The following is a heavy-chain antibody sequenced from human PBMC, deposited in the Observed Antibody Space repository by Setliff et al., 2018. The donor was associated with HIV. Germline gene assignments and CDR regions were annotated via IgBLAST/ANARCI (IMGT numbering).Heavy chain of an antibody. CDR1: GGSISSSSYY. CDR3: ARASTRIGYDSSGYPFDY. D-gene: IGHD3-22*01. J-gene: IGHJ4*02. CDR2: IYYSGST. Sequence: SETLSLTCTVSGGSISSSSYYWGWIRQPPGKGLEWIGSIYYSGSTYYNPSLKSRVTISVDTSTNQFSLKLSSVTAADTAVYYCARASTRIGYDSSGYPFDYWGQGTLVTVSS. V-gene: IGHV4-39*07.